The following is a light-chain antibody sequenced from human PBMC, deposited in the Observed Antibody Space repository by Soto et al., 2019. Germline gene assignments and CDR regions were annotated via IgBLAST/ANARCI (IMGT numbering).Light chain of an antibody. Sequence: QSALTQPASVSGSPGQSIAISCTGTSNDVGGYNYVSWYRQHPGKAPKLMIYDVSARPSGVSNRFSGSKSDNTASLTISGLQAEDEADYYCSSYTSSSTVVFGGGTKLTVL. CDR3: SSYTSSSTVV. J-gene: IGLJ2*01. CDR2: DVS. V-gene: IGLV2-14*01. CDR1: SNDVGGYNY.